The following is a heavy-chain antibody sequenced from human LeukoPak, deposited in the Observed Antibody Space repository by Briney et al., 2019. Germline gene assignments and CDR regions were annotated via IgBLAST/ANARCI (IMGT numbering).Heavy chain of an antibody. D-gene: IGHD1-14*01. J-gene: IGHJ6*02. Sequence: GGSLRLSCAASGFTFSSHLMHWVRQAPGKGLVWVSRISSDGTYTNYADSVRGRFTISRDNAKNTLYLQMNSLRAEDTAVYYCARDLTITDYYYYGMDVWGQGTTVTVSS. CDR2: ISSDGTYT. V-gene: IGHV3-74*01. CDR1: GFTFSSHL. CDR3: ARDLTITDYYYYGMDV.